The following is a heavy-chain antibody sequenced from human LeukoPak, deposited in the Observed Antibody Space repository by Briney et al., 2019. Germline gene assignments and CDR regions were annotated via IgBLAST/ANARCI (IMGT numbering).Heavy chain of an antibody. D-gene: IGHD3-22*01. Sequence: SETLALTCTVPGGSISRYYWNWIRQPPGKGPEGIGYIYYSWSTSYNPPPKSRVPISVGPSKNQFSLKLSYVTAADTGVYYCALGYYYDSIGYSSFDCWGQGTVVSVSS. J-gene: IGHJ4*02. V-gene: IGHV4-59*01. CDR3: ALGYYYDSIGYSSFDC. CDR2: IYYSWST. CDR1: GGSISRYY.